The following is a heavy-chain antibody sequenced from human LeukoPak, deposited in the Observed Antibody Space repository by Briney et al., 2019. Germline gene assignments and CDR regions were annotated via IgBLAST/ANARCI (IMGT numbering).Heavy chain of an antibody. J-gene: IGHJ6*02. CDR2: IYYSGST. Sequence: SETLSLTCTVSGGSIRSYYWSWIRQPPGKGLEWIGYIYYSGSTDYNPSLKSRVTISVDTSKNQFSLKLSSVTAADTAVYYCARVRRAAYDFWSGPLGGMDVWGQGTTVTVSS. CDR1: GGSIRSYY. V-gene: IGHV4-59*01. D-gene: IGHD3-3*01. CDR3: ARVRRAAYDFWSGPLGGMDV.